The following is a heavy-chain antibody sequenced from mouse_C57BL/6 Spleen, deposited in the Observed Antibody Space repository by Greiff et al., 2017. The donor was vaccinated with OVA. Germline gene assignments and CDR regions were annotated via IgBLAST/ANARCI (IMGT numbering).Heavy chain of an antibody. D-gene: IGHD2-1*01. J-gene: IGHJ4*01. CDR1: GYSFTSYY. CDR2: IYPGSGNT. Sequence: VQLQQSGPELVKPGASVKISCKASGYSFTSYYIHWVKQRPGQGLEWIGWIYPGSGNTKYNEKFKGKATLTADTSSSTAYMQLSSLTSEDSAVYYCASYGNYDAMDDWGQGTSVTVSS. CDR3: ASYGNYDAMDD. V-gene: IGHV1-66*01.